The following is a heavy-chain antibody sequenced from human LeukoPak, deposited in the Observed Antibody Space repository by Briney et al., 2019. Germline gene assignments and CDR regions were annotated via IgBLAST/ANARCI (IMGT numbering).Heavy chain of an antibody. Sequence: QPGGSLRLSCAASGFTFSSYWMTWVRQAPGKGLEWVANIKEDGSEKYYVDSVKGRFTISRDNAKNSLYLQMNSLRAEDTAVYYCASGEDYDSSGYRYFDYWGQGTLVTVSS. J-gene: IGHJ4*02. D-gene: IGHD3-22*01. V-gene: IGHV3-7*01. CDR2: IKEDGSEK. CDR1: GFTFSSYW. CDR3: ASGEDYDSSGYRYFDY.